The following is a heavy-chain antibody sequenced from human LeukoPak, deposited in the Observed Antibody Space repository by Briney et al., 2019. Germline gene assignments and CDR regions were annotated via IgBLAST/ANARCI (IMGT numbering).Heavy chain of an antibody. CDR3: AKEKQWRLFDD. D-gene: IGHD6-19*01. J-gene: IGHJ4*02. Sequence: GGSLRLSCAASGFTFSSYAMSWVRQAPGKGLEWVSAISGSDGSTYYADSVKGRFTISRDNSKNTLYLQMNSLRIEDAAVYFCAKEKQWRLFDDWGQGTLVTVSS. CDR2: ISGSDGST. CDR1: GFTFSSYA. V-gene: IGHV3-23*01.